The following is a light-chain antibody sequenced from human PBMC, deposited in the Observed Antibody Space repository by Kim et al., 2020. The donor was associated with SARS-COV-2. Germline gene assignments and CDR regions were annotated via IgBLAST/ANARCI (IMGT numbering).Light chain of an antibody. CDR3: QQSYNLIT. CDR1: QTISTD. Sequence: SASVGVRVTITCRASQTISTDLTWYQQKPGKAPKLLIYDASSLQSGVPSRFSGSGSGTDFTLTISNLQPEDFATYYCQQSYNLITFGQGTRLEIK. J-gene: IGKJ5*01. V-gene: IGKV1-39*01. CDR2: DAS.